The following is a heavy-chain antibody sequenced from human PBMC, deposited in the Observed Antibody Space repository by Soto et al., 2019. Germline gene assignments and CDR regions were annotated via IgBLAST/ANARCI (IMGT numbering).Heavy chain of an antibody. CDR2: IYHTGTA. D-gene: IGHD3-10*01. V-gene: IGHV4-30-2*01. Sequence: SETLSLTCAVSGGSITSSGYSWTWIRQPPGKGLERLGYIYHTGTAYYNPSLKSRLTISLDRSRNHFSLKLTSVTAADTAVYFCAREPRMLRGAGGMDVWGQGTTVTVSS. CDR3: AREPRMLRGAGGMDV. CDR1: GGSITSSGYS. J-gene: IGHJ6*02.